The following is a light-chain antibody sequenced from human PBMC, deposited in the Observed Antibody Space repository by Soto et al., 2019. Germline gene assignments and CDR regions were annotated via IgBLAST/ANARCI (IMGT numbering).Light chain of an antibody. CDR3: SSYTSSRAYV. CDR2: EVS. V-gene: IGLV2-14*01. CDR1: SSDVGSYNY. J-gene: IGLJ1*01. Sequence: QSVLTQPASVSGSPGQSITISCTGTSSDVGSYNYVSWYQQHPGKAPKLMIYEVSTRPSGVSSRFSGSKSGNTASLTISGLQAEDEADYYCSSYTSSRAYVFGIGTKLTVL.